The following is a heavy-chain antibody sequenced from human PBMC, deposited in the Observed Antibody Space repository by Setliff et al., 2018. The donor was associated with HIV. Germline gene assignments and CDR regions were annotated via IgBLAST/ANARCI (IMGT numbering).Heavy chain of an antibody. CDR1: GGTFSSYA. V-gene: IGHV1-69*10. CDR2: IIPILGIA. J-gene: IGHJ4*02. CDR3: VKEYHTAATDTRVANYFDY. Sequence: GASVKVSCKASGGTFSSYAISWVRQAPGQGLEWMGGIIPILGIANYAQKFQGRVTITADESTSTAYMELRSLRSEDTAIYYCVKEYHTAATDTRVANYFDYWGQGTLVTVSS. D-gene: IGHD6-13*01.